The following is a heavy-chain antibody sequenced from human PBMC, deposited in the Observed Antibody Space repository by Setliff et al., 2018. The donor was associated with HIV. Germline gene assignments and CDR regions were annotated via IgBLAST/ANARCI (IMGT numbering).Heavy chain of an antibody. CDR1: GFTFSDYY. D-gene: IGHD3-22*01. V-gene: IGHV3-11*06. Sequence: PGGSLRLSCAASGFTFSDYYMSWIRQAPGNGLEWVSYITGSSSYTNYADSEKGSFTISRDNANNSLYLQMNSLRAEDTAVYYCARAVHSGWYYYDSSGWSMDYWGQGTLVTVSS. CDR2: ITGSSSYT. J-gene: IGHJ4*02. CDR3: ARAVHSGWYYYDSSGWSMDY.